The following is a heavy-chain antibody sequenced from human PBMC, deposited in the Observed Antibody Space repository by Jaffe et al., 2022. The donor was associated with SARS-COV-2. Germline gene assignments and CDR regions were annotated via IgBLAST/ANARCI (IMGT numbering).Heavy chain of an antibody. V-gene: IGHV3-9*01. CDR3: AKDRGGAVAGTLGFDY. Sequence: EVQLVESGGGLVQPGRSLRLSCAASGFTFDDYAMHWVRQAPGKGLEWVSGISWNSGSIGYADSVKGRFTISRDNAKNSLYLQMNSLRAEDTALYYCAKDRGGAVAGTLGFDYWGQGTLVTVSS. D-gene: IGHD6-19*01. CDR1: GFTFDDYA. J-gene: IGHJ4*02. CDR2: ISWNSGSI.